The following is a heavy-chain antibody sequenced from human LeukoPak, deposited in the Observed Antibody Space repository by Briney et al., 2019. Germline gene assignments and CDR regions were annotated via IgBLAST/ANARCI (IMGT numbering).Heavy chain of an antibody. CDR3: ARSPRQSIAAPLSDY. CDR1: GFTFSSYS. J-gene: IGHJ4*02. V-gene: IGHV3-21*01. CDR2: ISSSSSYI. Sequence: PGGSLRLSCAASGFTFSSYSMNWVRQAPGRGLEWVSSISSSSSYIYYADSVKGRFTISRDNAKNSLYLQMNSLRAEDTAVYYCARSPRQSIAAPLSDYWGQGTLVTVSS. D-gene: IGHD6-6*01.